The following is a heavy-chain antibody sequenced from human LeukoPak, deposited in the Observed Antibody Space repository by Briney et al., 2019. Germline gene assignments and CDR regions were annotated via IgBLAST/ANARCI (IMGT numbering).Heavy chain of an antibody. CDR1: GVSVSTYY. CDR2: IYYSGST. CDR3: ARGDCSSTSCYRWFDP. V-gene: IGHV4-59*02. Sequence: SETLSLTCTVSGVSVSTYYWSWIRQPPGKGLEWIGYIYYSGSTNYNPSLKSRVTISVDTSKNQFSLKLSSVTAADTAVYYCARGDCSSTSCYRWFDPWGQGTLVTVSS. J-gene: IGHJ5*02. D-gene: IGHD2-2*01.